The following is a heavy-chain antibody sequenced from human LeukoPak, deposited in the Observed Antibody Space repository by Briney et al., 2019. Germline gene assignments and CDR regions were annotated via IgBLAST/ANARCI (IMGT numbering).Heavy chain of an antibody. CDR3: AKDRRYCSGGSCSESFSIFDY. D-gene: IGHD2-15*01. CDR2: ISGSGGST. J-gene: IGHJ4*02. CDR1: GFTFSSYA. V-gene: IGHV3-23*01. Sequence: GGSLRLSCAASGFTFSSYAMSWVRQAPGKGLERVSAISGSGGSTYYAGSVKGRFTISRDNSKNTLYLQMNSLRAEDTAVYYCAKDRRYCSGGSCSESFSIFDYWGQGTLVTVSS.